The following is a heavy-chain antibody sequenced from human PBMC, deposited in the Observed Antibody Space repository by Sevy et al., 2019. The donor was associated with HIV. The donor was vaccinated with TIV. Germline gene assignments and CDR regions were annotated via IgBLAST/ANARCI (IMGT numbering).Heavy chain of an antibody. CDR3: ARGGGHYYDSSGYPIGGYYGMDV. Sequence: GGSLRLSCAASGFTFSDYYMSWIRQAPGKGLEWVSYISSSGSTIHYADSVKGRFTISRDNAKNSLYLQMNSLRAEDTAVYYCARGGGHYYDSSGYPIGGYYGMDVWGQGTTVTVSS. CDR1: GFTFSDYY. V-gene: IGHV3-11*01. D-gene: IGHD3-22*01. J-gene: IGHJ6*02. CDR2: ISSSGSTI.